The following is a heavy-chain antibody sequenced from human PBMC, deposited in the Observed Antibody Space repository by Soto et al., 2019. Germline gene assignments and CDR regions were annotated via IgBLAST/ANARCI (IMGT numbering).Heavy chain of an antibody. V-gene: IGHV1-69*08. CDR2: IIPILGIA. J-gene: IGHJ5*02. CDR1: GGTFSSYT. CDR3: ARDNVPAAAGTRGGWFDP. Sequence: QVQLVQSGAEVKKPGSSVKVSCKASGGTFSSYTISWVRQAPGQGLEWMGRIIPILGIANYAQKFQGRVTITADKSTSTAYRELSSLRSEDTAVYYCARDNVPAAAGTRGGWFDPWGQGTLVTVSS. D-gene: IGHD6-13*01.